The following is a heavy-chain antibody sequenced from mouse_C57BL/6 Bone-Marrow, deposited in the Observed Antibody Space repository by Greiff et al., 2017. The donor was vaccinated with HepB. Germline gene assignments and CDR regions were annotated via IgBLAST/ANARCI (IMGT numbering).Heavy chain of an antibody. V-gene: IGHV10-1*01. J-gene: IGHJ4*01. CDR2: IRSKSNNYAT. Sequence: EVKLMESGGGLVQPKGSLKLSCAASGFSFNTYAMNWVRQAPGKGLEWVARIRSKSNNYATYYADSVKDRFTISRDDSESMLYLQMNNLKTEDTAMYYCVSRWLLRDYAMDYWGQGTSVTVSS. D-gene: IGHD2-3*01. CDR1: GFSFNTYA. CDR3: VSRWLLRDYAMDY.